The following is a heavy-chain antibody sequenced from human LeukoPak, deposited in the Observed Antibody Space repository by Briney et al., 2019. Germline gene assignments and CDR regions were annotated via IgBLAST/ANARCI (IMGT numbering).Heavy chain of an antibody. V-gene: IGHV4-30-2*01. J-gene: IGHJ4*02. D-gene: IGHD3-10*01. CDR3: ARNYYGSGSFYVHN. CDR2: IYHSGTT. CDR1: GGSLSNGGYS. Sequence: SETPSLTCAVSGGSLSNGGYSWSWIRQPPGKGLEWIGLIYHSGTTHYNPSLKSRLTFSLDKSKNQFSLKLTSMTAADTALYYCARNYYGSGSFYVHNWGQGILVTVSA.